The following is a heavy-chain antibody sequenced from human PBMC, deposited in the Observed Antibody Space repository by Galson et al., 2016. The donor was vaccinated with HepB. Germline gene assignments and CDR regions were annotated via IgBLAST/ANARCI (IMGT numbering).Heavy chain of an antibody. CDR2: IKQGGSEK. J-gene: IGHJ4*02. V-gene: IGHV3-7*01. CDR3: AREGTNIAVAATAFDY. CDR1: GFTFSMYW. Sequence: SLRLSCAASGFTFSMYWMSWVRQAPGKGLEWVANIKQGGSEKYYVESVKGRFTISRDNSKNALSLQMNSLRAEDTAVYYCAREGTNIAVAATAFDYWGQGTLVTVSS. D-gene: IGHD6-19*01.